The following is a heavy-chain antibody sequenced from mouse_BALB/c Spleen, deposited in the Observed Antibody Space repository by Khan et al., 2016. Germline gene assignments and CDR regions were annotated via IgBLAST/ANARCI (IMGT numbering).Heavy chain of an antibody. Sequence: VQLKESGPGLVKPSQSLSLTCTVTGYSITSGYGWNWIRQFPGNKLEWMGYIRYSGSTNYNPSLKSRISITRDTSKNQFFLQLNSVTTEDTATXYCARTARIKYWGQGTTLTVSS. D-gene: IGHD1-2*01. CDR3: ARTARIKY. CDR1: GYSITSGYG. J-gene: IGHJ2*01. CDR2: IRYSGST. V-gene: IGHV3-1*02.